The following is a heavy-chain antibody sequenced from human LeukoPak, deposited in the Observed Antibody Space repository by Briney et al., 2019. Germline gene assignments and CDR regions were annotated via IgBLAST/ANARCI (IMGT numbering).Heavy chain of an antibody. CDR1: GFTFSSYA. D-gene: IGHD3-10*01. Sequence: GGSLRLSCAASGFTFSSYAMSWVRQAPGKGLEWVPAISGSGGSTYYADSVKGRFTISRDNSKNTLYLQMNSLRGEDTAVYYCAKDRAGCYGSGSYFDYWGQGTLVTVSS. V-gene: IGHV3-23*01. J-gene: IGHJ4*02. CDR3: AKDRAGCYGSGSYFDY. CDR2: ISGSGGST.